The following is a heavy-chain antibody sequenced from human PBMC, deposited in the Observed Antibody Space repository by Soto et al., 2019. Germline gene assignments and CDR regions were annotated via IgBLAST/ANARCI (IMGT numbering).Heavy chain of an antibody. V-gene: IGHV3-21*01. D-gene: IGHD5-12*01. J-gene: IGHJ4*02. Sequence: EVQLVESGGGLVKPGGSLRLSCAASGFTFSSYSMNWVRQAPGKGLEWVSSISSSSSYIYYADSVKGRFTISRDNAKNSLYLQMNSLRAEDTAVYYCARDRWYSGYDLDYWGQGTLVTVSS. CDR3: ARDRWYSGYDLDY. CDR1: GFTFSSYS. CDR2: ISSSSSYI.